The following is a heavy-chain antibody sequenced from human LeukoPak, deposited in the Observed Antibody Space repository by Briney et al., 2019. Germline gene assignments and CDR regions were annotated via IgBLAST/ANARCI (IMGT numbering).Heavy chain of an antibody. V-gene: IGHV3-48*03. CDR1: GFTFSSYE. D-gene: IGHD5-12*01. CDR3: ARVGLRYPYYMDV. Sequence: GGSLRLSCAASGFTFSSYEMNWVRQAPGKGLEWISYISDSGRTIYYADSVKGRFTISRDNAKNSLYLQMNSLRAEDTAVYYCARVGLRYPYYMDVWGKGTTVTVSS. CDR2: ISDSGRTI. J-gene: IGHJ6*03.